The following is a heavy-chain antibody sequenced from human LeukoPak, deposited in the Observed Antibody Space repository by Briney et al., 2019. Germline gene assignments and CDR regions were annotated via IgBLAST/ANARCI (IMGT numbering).Heavy chain of an antibody. D-gene: IGHD3-10*01. CDR1: GYSFTSYW. J-gene: IGHJ3*02. CDR2: IYPGDSDT. Sequence: GESLQISCKGSGYSFTSYWIGWVRQLPGKGLEWMGIIYPGDSDTRYSPSFQGQVTISADKSISTAYLQWSSLKASDTAMYYCARGGMVRGVMNAFDIWGQGTMVTVSS. V-gene: IGHV5-51*01. CDR3: ARGGMVRGVMNAFDI.